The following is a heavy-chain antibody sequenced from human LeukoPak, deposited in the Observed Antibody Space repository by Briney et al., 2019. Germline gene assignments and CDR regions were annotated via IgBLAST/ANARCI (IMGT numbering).Heavy chain of an antibody. CDR2: ISSSGSTI. J-gene: IGHJ4*02. CDR3: ARGYYDSSGYPVSPDY. Sequence: GGSLRLSCAASGFTFSSYEMNWVRQAPGKGLEWVSYISSSGSTIYYADSVKGRFTISRDNAKNSLYLQMNSLRAEDTAVYYCARGYYDSSGYPVSPDYWGQGTLVTVSS. CDR1: GFTFSSYE. V-gene: IGHV3-48*03. D-gene: IGHD3-22*01.